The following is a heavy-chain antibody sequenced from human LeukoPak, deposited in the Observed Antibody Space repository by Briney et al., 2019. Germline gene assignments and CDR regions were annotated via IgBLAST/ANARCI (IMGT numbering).Heavy chain of an antibody. D-gene: IGHD3-10*01. J-gene: IGHJ4*02. CDR3: AKGYGSGSYYHLFDY. CDR2: IWYDGSNK. CDR1: GLTFSSYG. Sequence: GGSLRLSCAASGLTFSSYGMHWVRQAPGKGLEWVAVIWYDGSNKYYADSVKGRFTISRDNSKNTLYLQMNSLRAEDTAVYYCAKGYGSGSYYHLFDYWGQGTLVTVSS. V-gene: IGHV3-33*06.